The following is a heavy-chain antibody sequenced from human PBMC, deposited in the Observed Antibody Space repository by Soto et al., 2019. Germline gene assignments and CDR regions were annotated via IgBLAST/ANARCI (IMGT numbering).Heavy chain of an antibody. CDR2: ISGSGGST. CDR1: GFTFSGYA. CDR3: AKVVRGSPQAFDY. J-gene: IGHJ4*02. V-gene: IGHV3-23*01. Sequence: PGGSLRLSCAASGFTFSGYAMSWVRQAPGKGLEWVSAISGSGGSTYYADSVKGRFTISRDNSKNTLYLQMNSLRAEDTAVYYCAKVVRGSPQAFDYWGQGTLVTVSS. D-gene: IGHD3-16*01.